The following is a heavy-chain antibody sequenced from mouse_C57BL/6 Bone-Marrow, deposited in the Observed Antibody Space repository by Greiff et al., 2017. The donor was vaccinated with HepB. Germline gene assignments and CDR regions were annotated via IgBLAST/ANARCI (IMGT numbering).Heavy chain of an antibody. Sequence: EVLLVESGEGLVKPGGSLKLSCAASGFSFSSYAMSWVRLTPEKKLEWVAYISSGGDYIYYADTVKGRFTISRDNARNTLYLQMSSLKSEDTDMYYGTRVTLTGDYYAMDYWGQGTSVTVSS. CDR2: ISSGGDYI. J-gene: IGHJ4*01. CDR1: GFSFSSYA. D-gene: IGHD1-1*01. V-gene: IGHV5-9-1*02. CDR3: TRVTLTGDYYAMDY.